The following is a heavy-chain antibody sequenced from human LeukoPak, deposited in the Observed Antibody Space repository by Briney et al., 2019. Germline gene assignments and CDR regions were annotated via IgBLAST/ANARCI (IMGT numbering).Heavy chain of an antibody. V-gene: IGHV1-24*01. Sequence: ASVKVSCKVSGYTLTELSMHWVRQAPGKGLEWMGGFDPEDGETIYAQKFQGRVTMTGDTSTDTAYMELSSLRSEDTAVYYCARYGDYSFDYFDYWGQGTLVTVSS. D-gene: IGHD4-17*01. CDR3: ARYGDYSFDYFDY. CDR2: FDPEDGET. J-gene: IGHJ4*02. CDR1: GYTLTELS.